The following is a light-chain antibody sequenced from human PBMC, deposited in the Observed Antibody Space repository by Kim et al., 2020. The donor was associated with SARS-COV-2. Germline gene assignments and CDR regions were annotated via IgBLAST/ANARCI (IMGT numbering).Light chain of an antibody. CDR2: DVS. Sequence: QSALTQPASVSGSPGQSITISCTGISSDVGGYNYVSWYQQYPGKAPKLIIYDVSQRPSGVSDRFSASKSGTTASLTICGLQAEDEADYYFSSYTTSNTWVFGGGTQLTVL. CDR1: SSDVGGYNY. V-gene: IGLV2-14*03. CDR3: SSYTTSNTWV. J-gene: IGLJ3*02.